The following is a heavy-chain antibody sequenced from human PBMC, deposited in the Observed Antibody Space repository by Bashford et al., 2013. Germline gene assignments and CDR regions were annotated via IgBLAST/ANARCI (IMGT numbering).Heavy chain of an antibody. CDR2: INHSGST. J-gene: IGHJ5*02. Sequence: SETLSLTCAVYGGSFSGYYWSWIRQPPGKGLEWIGEINHSGSTNYNPSLKSRVTISVDTSKNQFSLKLSSVTAADTAVYYCARPHGFGVVRVFDPWGQGTLVTVSS. CDR1: GGSFSGYY. D-gene: IGHD3-3*01. CDR3: ARPHGFGVVRVFDP. V-gene: IGHV4-34*01.